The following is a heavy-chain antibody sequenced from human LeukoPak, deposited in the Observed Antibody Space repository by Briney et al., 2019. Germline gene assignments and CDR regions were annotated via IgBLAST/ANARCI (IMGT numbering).Heavy chain of an antibody. D-gene: IGHD2-2*01. CDR1: GFTFSTFG. CDR3: AKRQRCSTTICSVSFCYDYVMDA. J-gene: IGHJ6*02. V-gene: IGHV3-30*18. CDR2: ISYDGSDK. Sequence: PGTSLRLSCAASGFTFSTFGMHWVRQAPGKGLEWVAIISYDGSDKNYADSVKGRFTISRDNSKDTLYLQMNSLRAEDTAVYYCAKRQRCSTTICSVSFCYDYVMDAWGQGTTVTVSS.